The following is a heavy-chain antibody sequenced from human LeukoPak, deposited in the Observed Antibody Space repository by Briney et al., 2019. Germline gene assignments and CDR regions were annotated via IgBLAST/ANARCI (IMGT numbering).Heavy chain of an antibody. CDR2: IDSGGGAAK. CDR3: ARHITGKNYFDL. D-gene: IGHD3-10*01. V-gene: IGHV3-23*01. CDR1: GFTFSNYA. J-gene: IGHJ4*02. Sequence: GGSLRLSCAASGFTFSNYALSWVRQAPGKGLEWVSAIDSGGGAAKYYADSVKGRFTISRDNSKNTLYLQMNSLGADDTAVYYCARHITGKNYFDLWGQGTLVTVSS.